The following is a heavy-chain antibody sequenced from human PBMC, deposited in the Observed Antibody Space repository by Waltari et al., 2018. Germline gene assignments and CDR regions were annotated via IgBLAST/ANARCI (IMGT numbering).Heavy chain of an antibody. D-gene: IGHD6-19*01. V-gene: IGHV4-39*01. Sequence: QLQLQESGPGLVKPSETLSLTCTVSGGSISSSSYYWGWIRQPPGTGLEWIGSIYYMGITYYNPSLKIRVTISVDTSKTQCSLMLSSVTAADTAVYYCARYSSGWGGYWGQGTLVTVSS. CDR3: ARYSSGWGGY. J-gene: IGHJ4*02. CDR2: IYYMGIT. CDR1: GGSISSSSYY.